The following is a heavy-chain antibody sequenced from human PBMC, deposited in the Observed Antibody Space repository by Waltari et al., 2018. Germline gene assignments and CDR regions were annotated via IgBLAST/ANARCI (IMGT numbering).Heavy chain of an antibody. D-gene: IGHD2-15*01. CDR1: GGTFSSYA. J-gene: IGHJ3*02. V-gene: IGHV1-69*13. CDR3: ASWGGSFLDDAFDI. CDR2: IIPIFGTA. Sequence: QVQLVQSGAEVKKPGSSVKVSRKASGGTFSSYAISWVRQAPGQGLEWMGGIIPIFGTANYAQKFQGRVTMTADESTSTAYMELSSLRSEDTAVYYCASWGGSFLDDAFDIWGQGTMVTVSS.